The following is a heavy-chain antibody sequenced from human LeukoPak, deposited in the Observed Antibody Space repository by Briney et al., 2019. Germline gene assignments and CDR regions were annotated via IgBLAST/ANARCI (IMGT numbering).Heavy chain of an antibody. CDR2: IWFDGSNK. D-gene: IGHD3-22*01. CDR3: ARPDYDSSGYADY. Sequence: GRSLRLSCAASGFTFSSYGMHWVRQAPGKGLEWVAVIWFDGSNKYYADSVKGRFTISRDNSKNTLYLQMNSLRAEDTVVYYCARPDYDSSGYADYWGQGTLVTVSS. J-gene: IGHJ4*02. V-gene: IGHV3-33*01. CDR1: GFTFSSYG.